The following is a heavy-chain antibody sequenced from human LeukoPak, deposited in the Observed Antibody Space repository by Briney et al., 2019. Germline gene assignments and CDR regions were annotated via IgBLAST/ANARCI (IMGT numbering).Heavy chain of an antibody. CDR1: GGTFSSYA. V-gene: IGHV1-2*02. CDR2: INPNSGGT. D-gene: IGHD3-22*01. Sequence: ASVKVSCKASGGTFSSYAISWVRQAPGQGLEWMGWINPNSGGTNYAQKFQGRVTMTRDTSISTAYMELSRLRSDDTAVYYCARDDSSGYYPNWWFDPWGQGTLVTVSS. CDR3: ARDDSSGYYPNWWFDP. J-gene: IGHJ5*02.